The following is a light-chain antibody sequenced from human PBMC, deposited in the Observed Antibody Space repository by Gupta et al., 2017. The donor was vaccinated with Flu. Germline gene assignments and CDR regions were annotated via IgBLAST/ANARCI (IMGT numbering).Light chain of an antibody. CDR2: EVS. J-gene: IGLJ2*01. Sequence: ITIPCTGASQYGGGYNYVSWYQQTPGKAPKLMIYEVSNRPSGVSNRFSGSKSGNTASLTISGLQAEDEADYYCSSYTSSSTPVVFGGGTRLTVL. V-gene: IGLV2-14*01. CDR1: SQYGGGYNY. CDR3: SSYTSSSTPVV.